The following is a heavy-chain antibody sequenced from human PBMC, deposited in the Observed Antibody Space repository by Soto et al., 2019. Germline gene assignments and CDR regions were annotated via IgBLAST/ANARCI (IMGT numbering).Heavy chain of an antibody. CDR2: MNPNSGNT. Sequence: ASVKVSCKASGYTFTSYDINWVRQATGQGLEWMGWMNPNSGNTGYAQKFQGRVTMTRNTSISTAYMELSSLRSEDTAVYYCAAGYFGGDCSRSDAFDIWGQGTMVTVSS. V-gene: IGHV1-8*01. J-gene: IGHJ3*02. CDR1: GYTFTSYD. CDR3: AAGYFGGDCSRSDAFDI. D-gene: IGHD2-21*02.